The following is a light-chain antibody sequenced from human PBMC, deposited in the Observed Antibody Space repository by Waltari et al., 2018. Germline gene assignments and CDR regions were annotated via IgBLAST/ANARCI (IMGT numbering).Light chain of an antibody. Sequence: IVMTQSPATLSVSPGERVTLSCRASQSVSGNLAWYQQQPGQAPRPLMYGAATRAAGVPTRFSGSGSGTEFTVTISSLQSEDFAVYYCQQYNDWPQTFGQGTKLETK. CDR2: GAA. V-gene: IGKV3-15*01. CDR1: QSVSGN. J-gene: IGKJ2*01. CDR3: QQYNDWPQT.